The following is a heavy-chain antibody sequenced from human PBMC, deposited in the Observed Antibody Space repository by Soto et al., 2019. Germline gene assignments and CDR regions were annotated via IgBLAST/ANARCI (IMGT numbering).Heavy chain of an antibody. CDR3: ARERVRRGFVA. Sequence: QVQLVQSGAEVKKPGASVKVSCKASGYTFTSYDIYWVRQATGQVLEWMGWINRHSGNTGYAHKFQGRVTMTRNTSISTAYMELSSLRSEDTAVYYCARERVRRGFVAWGQGTLVTVSS. J-gene: IGHJ5*02. CDR2: INRHSGNT. CDR1: GYTFTSYD. D-gene: IGHD3-10*01. V-gene: IGHV1-8*01.